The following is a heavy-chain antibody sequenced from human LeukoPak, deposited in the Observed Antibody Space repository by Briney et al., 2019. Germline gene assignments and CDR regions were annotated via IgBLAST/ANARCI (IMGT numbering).Heavy chain of an antibody. Sequence: SETLSLTCTVSGGSISSYYWSWIRQPPGKGLEWIGYIYYSGSTTYNPSLKSRVTISIDTSKNQFSLKLTSVTAADTALYYCARGANYGDYGLDAFDIWGQRTMVTVSS. CDR1: GGSISSYY. CDR2: IYYSGST. CDR3: ARGANYGDYGLDAFDI. V-gene: IGHV4-59*01. J-gene: IGHJ3*02. D-gene: IGHD4-17*01.